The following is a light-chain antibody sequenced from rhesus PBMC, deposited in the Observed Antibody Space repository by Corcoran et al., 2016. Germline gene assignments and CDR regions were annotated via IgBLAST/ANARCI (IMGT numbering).Light chain of an antibody. CDR1: QGISSY. CDR2: NAT. CDR3: QKYNTLPRA. Sequence: DNQMTQSPSSLSASVGDRITITSRASQGISSYLNWYQQKPGKALKLLICNATRVESGVPSRVSGSGSGTEFTLPISSLQAEDFATYFCQKYNTLPRAFGQGTKVEIK. J-gene: IGKJ1*01. V-gene: IGKV1-32*05.